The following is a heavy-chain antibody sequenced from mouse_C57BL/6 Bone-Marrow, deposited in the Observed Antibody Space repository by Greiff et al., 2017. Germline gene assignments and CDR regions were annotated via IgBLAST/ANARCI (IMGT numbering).Heavy chain of an antibody. CDR1: GYSFTDYN. V-gene: IGHV1-39*01. J-gene: IGHJ1*03. CDR2: INPNYGTT. D-gene: IGHD2-4*01. Sequence: VQLQQSGPELVKPGASVKISCKASGYSFTDYNMNWVKQSNGKSLEWIGVINPNYGTTSYNQKFKGKATLTVDQSSSTAYMQLNGLTSEDSAVYYCARHGRLRLDWYFDVWGTGTTVTVSS. CDR3: ARHGRLRLDWYFDV.